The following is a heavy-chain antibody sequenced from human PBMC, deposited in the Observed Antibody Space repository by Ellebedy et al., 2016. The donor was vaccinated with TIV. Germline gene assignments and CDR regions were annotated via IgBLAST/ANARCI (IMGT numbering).Heavy chain of an antibody. CDR1: GFTFSSYS. D-gene: IGHD3-22*01. Sequence: GGSLRLSCAASGFTFSSYSMNWVRQAPGKGLEWVSPISSSSSYIYYADSMKGRFTISRDNAKNSLYLQMNSLRAEDTAVYYCARARYYYDSSGYRHWYFDLWGRGTLVTVSS. V-gene: IGHV3-21*01. CDR3: ARARYYYDSSGYRHWYFDL. CDR2: ISSSSSYI. J-gene: IGHJ2*01.